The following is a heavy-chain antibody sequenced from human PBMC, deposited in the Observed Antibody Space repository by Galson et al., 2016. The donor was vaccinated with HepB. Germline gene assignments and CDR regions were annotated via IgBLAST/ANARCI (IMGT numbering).Heavy chain of an antibody. CDR3: VRQQLHSYGRTHFDF. V-gene: IGHV5-51*01. CDR2: MYPGNSET. CDR1: GYSFTDYW. Sequence: QSGAEVKEPGESLKISCKGSGYSFTDYWIGWVRQMPGKGLEYVGIMYPGNSETRYSPSFQGQVTISADTCISTAYLHWSSLKASDTAMYYCVRQQLHSYGRTHFDFWGQGTLVTVS. D-gene: IGHD5-18*01. J-gene: IGHJ4*02.